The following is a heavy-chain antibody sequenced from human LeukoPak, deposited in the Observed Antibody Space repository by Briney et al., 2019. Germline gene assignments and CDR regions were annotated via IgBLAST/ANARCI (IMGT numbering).Heavy chain of an antibody. D-gene: IGHD3-22*01. CDR1: GYTFTGYY. J-gene: IGHJ4*02. V-gene: IGHV1-2*02. CDR3: ARDDSSGYYYSFDY. CDR2: INPNSGGT. Sequence: ASVKVSCKASGYTFTGYYMHWARQAPGQGLEWMGWINPNSGGTNYAQKFQGRVTMTRDTSISTAYMELSRLRSDDTAVYYCARDDSSGYYYSFDYWGQGTLVTVSS.